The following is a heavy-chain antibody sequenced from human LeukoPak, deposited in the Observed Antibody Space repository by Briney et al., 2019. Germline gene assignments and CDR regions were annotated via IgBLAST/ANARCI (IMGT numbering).Heavy chain of an antibody. D-gene: IGHD6-19*01. CDR2: IGIRGDT. V-gene: IGHV3-13*01. CDR1: GFTFIDYD. J-gene: IGHJ4*02. CDR3: ARGGIQVSGIDEFDY. Sequence: GGSLRLSCAASGFTFIDYDMHWVRHVRGKGLEWVSAIGIRGDTHYSGSVKGRFTISRENAESSLYLQMNSLRAEDTAVYYCARGGIQVSGIDEFDYWGQGTLVTVSS.